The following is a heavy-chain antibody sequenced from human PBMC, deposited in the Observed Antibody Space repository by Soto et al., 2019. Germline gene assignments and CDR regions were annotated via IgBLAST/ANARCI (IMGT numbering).Heavy chain of an antibody. CDR1: GGSITTYH. J-gene: IGHJ6*02. CDR2: IYYRGST. D-gene: IGHD6-19*01. Sequence: QVQLQESGPGLVKPSETLSLTCTVSGGSITTYHWTWIRQSPGKGLEWIGYIYYRGSTDYNPSLKSRVTISVDTYKNQLSLKLNSVTAADTAVYYCALSSGWYQNYYYGMDLWGQGTTVTVSS. CDR3: ALSSGWYQNYYYGMDL. V-gene: IGHV4-59*01.